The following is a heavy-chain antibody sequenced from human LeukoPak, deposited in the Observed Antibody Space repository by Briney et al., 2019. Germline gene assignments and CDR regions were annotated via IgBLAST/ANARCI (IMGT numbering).Heavy chain of an antibody. CDR3: ARFHYGSGRYFAPFDY. CDR1: GGTFSSYA. J-gene: IGHJ4*02. V-gene: IGHV1-69*06. D-gene: IGHD3-10*01. CDR2: IIPIFDTA. Sequence: GASVKVSCKASGGTFSSYAINGVRQAPGQGLEWVGGIIPIFDTANYAQKFQGRVTITADKSTTTAYMELNSLRSEDTAVYYCARFHYGSGRYFAPFDYWGQGALVTVSS.